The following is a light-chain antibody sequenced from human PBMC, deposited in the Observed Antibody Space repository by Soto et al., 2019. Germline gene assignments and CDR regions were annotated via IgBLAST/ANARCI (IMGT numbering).Light chain of an antibody. CDR2: ANS. Sequence: QSVLTQPPSVSGAPGQRVTISCTGSSSNIGAGYDVHWYQQFPGTAPKLLIYANSNRPSGVPDRFSASKSGTSASLAITGLQADDDADYYCQSYDTALRGVFGTGTKLTVL. V-gene: IGLV1-40*01. J-gene: IGLJ1*01. CDR3: QSYDTALRGV. CDR1: SSNIGAGYD.